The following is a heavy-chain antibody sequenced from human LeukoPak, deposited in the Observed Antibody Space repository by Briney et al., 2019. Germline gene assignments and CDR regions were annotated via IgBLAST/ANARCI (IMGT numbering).Heavy chain of an antibody. CDR1: GFTFSSYL. CDR2: IKQDGSEK. V-gene: IGHV3-7*03. Sequence: GGSLRLSCAASGFTFSSYLMSWVRQAPGKGLEWVANIKQDGSEKYYVDSVKGPFTISRDNAKNSLYLQMNSLRAEDTAVYYCARDRRGFYAFDIWGQGTMVTVSS. CDR3: ARDRRGFYAFDI. J-gene: IGHJ3*02. D-gene: IGHD5-12*01.